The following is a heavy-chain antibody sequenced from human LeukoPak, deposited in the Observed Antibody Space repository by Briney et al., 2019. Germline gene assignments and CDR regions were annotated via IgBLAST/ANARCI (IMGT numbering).Heavy chain of an antibody. CDR3: AREQDDAFDI. V-gene: IGHV3-30-3*01. Sequence: GRSLRLSCAASGFTFSSYAMHWVRQAPGKGLEWVAVILYDGSNKYYADSVKGRFTISRDNSKNTLYLQMNSLRAEDTAVYYCAREQDDAFDIWGQGTMVTVSS. CDR1: GFTFSSYA. J-gene: IGHJ3*02. CDR2: ILYDGSNK.